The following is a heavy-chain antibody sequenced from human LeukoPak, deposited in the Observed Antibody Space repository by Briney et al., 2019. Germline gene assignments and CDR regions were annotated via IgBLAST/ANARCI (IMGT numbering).Heavy chain of an antibody. V-gene: IGHV1-69*04. CDR3: ASDGGHLNTRGRPQGDY. J-gene: IGHJ4*02. CDR1: GGTFSSYA. Sequence: GSPVKVSCKASGGTFSSYAISWVRQAPGQGLEWMGRIIPIFGIANYAQKFQGRVTITADKSTSTAYMELSSLRSEDTAVYYCASDGGHLNTRGRPQGDYWGQGTLVTVSS. CDR2: IIPIFGIA. D-gene: IGHD2-15*01.